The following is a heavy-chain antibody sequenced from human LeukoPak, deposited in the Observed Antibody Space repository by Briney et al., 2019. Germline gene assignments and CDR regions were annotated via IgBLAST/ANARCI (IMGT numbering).Heavy chain of an antibody. CDR1: GFTFDDCA. CDR3: AKAIESNNRSPYDY. CDR2: ISWNSGSI. V-gene: IGHV3-9*01. J-gene: IGHJ4*02. D-gene: IGHD1/OR15-1a*01. Sequence: GGSLRLSCAASGFTFDDCAMHWVRQAPGKGLEWVSGISWNSGSIGYADSVKGRFTISRDNAKNSLYLQMNSLRAEDTALYYCAKAIESNNRSPYDYWGQGTLVTVSS.